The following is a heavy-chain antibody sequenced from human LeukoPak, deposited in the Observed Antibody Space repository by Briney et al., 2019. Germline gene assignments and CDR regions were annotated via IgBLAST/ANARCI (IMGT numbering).Heavy chain of an antibody. V-gene: IGHV3-23*01. CDR1: GFTFSSYA. CDR2: ISGSGGST. Sequence: GGSLRLSCAASGFTFSSYAMSWVRQAPGKGLEWGSAISGSGGSTYYADSVKGRFTISRDNSKNTLYLQMNSLRAEDTAVYYCAKGISVGYGDYVDYWGQGTLVTVSS. D-gene: IGHD4-17*01. J-gene: IGHJ4*02. CDR3: AKGISVGYGDYVDY.